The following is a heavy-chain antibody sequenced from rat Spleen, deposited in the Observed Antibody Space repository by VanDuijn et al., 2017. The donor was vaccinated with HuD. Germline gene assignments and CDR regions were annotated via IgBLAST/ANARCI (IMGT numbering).Heavy chain of an antibody. CDR2: ISTSGGST. CDR1: GFTFSNYG. J-gene: IGHJ2*01. Sequence: EVELVESGGGLVQPGRSMKLSCAASGFTFSNYGMAWVRQAPTKGLEWVASISTSGGSTYYRDSVKGRFTISRDNAKSTLYLQMDSLRSEDTATYYCARQRHIMGPTGDFDYWGQGVMVTVSS. CDR3: ARQRHIMGPTGDFDY. D-gene: IGHD1-7*01. V-gene: IGHV5-25*01.